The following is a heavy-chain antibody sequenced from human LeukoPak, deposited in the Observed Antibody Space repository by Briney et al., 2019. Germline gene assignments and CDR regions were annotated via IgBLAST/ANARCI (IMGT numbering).Heavy chain of an antibody. Sequence: ASVKVSCKASGYTFTGYYMHWVRQPPGQGLEWMGWINPNSGGTNYAQKFQGRVTITRDKSISTAYMELSRLRSDDTAVYYCARAYCGGDCYSNWFDPWGQGTLVTVSS. J-gene: IGHJ5*02. V-gene: IGHV1-2*02. CDR1: GYTFTGYY. CDR3: ARAYCGGDCYSNWFDP. D-gene: IGHD2-21*02. CDR2: INPNSGGT.